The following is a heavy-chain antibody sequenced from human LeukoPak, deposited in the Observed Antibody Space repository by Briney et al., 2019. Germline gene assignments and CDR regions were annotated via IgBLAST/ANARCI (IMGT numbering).Heavy chain of an antibody. CDR2: IYYSGST. D-gene: IGHD6-19*01. V-gene: IGHV4-59*01. Sequence: SETLSLTCTVSGGSISHYYWSWIRQPPGKGLEWIGYIYYSGSTNYNPSLKSRVTISVDTSKNQFSLKLSSVTAADTAVYFCARTQEAGYSSGRYDSYYHYYMDVWGKGTTVTISS. CDR3: ARTQEAGYSSGRYDSYYHYYMDV. J-gene: IGHJ6*03. CDR1: GGSISHYY.